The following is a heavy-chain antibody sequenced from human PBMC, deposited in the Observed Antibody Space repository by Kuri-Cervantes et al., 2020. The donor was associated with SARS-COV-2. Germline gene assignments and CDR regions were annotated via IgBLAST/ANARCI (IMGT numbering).Heavy chain of an antibody. Sequence: GESLKISCAASGFTFSSYAMHWVRQAPGKGLEYVSAISSNGGSTYYANSVKGTFTISRDNSKNTLYLQMNRLRAEDTAVYYCARLRTNYDILTGYPVPDYFDYWGQGTLVTVSS. CDR1: GFTFSSYA. V-gene: IGHV3-64*01. D-gene: IGHD3-9*01. J-gene: IGHJ4*02. CDR3: ARLRTNYDILTGYPVPDYFDY. CDR2: ISSNGGST.